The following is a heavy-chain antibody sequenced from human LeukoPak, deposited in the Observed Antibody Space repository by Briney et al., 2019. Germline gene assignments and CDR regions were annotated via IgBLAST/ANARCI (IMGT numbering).Heavy chain of an antibody. D-gene: IGHD1-26*01. V-gene: IGHV1-18*01. CDR3: ARGGTYYPCIDY. J-gene: IGHJ4*02. Sequence: EASVKVSCKASGYTFTSSYINWVRQASGQRLEWMGWISAYNGRTNYAQKFQGRVTMTTDSSTSTAYMDLTSLRSDDTAVYYCARGGTYYPCIDYWGQGTLVTVSS. CDR1: GYTFTSSY. CDR2: ISAYNGRT.